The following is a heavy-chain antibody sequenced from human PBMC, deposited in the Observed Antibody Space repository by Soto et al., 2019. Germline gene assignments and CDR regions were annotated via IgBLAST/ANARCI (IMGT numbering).Heavy chain of an antibody. J-gene: IGHJ6*03. CDR3: ARDPDFMGLHWGAMDV. CDR2: ISAYNGNT. Sequence: GASVKVSCKASGYTFTSYGISWVRPAPGQGLEWMGWISAYNGNTNYAQKLQGRVTMTTDTSTSTAYMELRSLRSDDTAVYFCARDPDFMGLHWGAMDVWGKGTTVTVSS. V-gene: IGHV1-18*01. D-gene: IGHD7-27*01. CDR1: GYTFTSYG.